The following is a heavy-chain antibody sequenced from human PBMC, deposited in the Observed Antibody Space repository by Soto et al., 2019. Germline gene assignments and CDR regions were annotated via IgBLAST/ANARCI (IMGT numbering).Heavy chain of an antibody. CDR2: ISGNGDST. V-gene: IGHV3-64*01. J-gene: IGHJ4*02. CDR1: GFTFSSYT. D-gene: IGHD4-17*01. CDR3: TTAQHDYGDYLDFDY. Sequence: GGSLRLSCAASGFTFSSYTMHWVRQAPGRGLEYVSAISGNGDSTSYANSVRGRFTVSRDNSKNTLYLQMGSLKAEDMAVYYCTTAQHDYGDYLDFDYWGQGTLVTVSS.